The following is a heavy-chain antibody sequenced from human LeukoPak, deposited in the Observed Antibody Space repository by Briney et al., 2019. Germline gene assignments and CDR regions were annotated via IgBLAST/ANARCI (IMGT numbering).Heavy chain of an antibody. J-gene: IGHJ4*02. D-gene: IGHD3-22*01. CDR3: ARVRALSYYDSSGDLYYFDY. CDR1: GGSIRSYY. CDR2: MYYSGST. V-gene: IGHV4-59*01. Sequence: SETLSLTCTVSGGSIRSYYWSWIRQPPGKGLEWIGYMYYSGSTNYNPSLKSRVTISVDTSKNQFSLKLSSVTAADTAVYYCARVRALSYYDSSGDLYYFDYWGQGTLVTVSS.